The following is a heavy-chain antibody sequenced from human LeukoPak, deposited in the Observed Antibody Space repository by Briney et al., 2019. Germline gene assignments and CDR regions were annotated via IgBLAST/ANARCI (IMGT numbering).Heavy chain of an antibody. V-gene: IGHV1-2*02. CDR1: GYTFTGYY. Sequence: ASVKVSCKASGYTFTGYYMHWVRQAPGQGLEWMGWINPNSGGTNHAQKFQGRVTMTRDTSITTAYMELSLRSDDTAVYYCARFDQDWGTFDYWGQGTVVTVSS. CDR3: ARFDQDWGTFDY. D-gene: IGHD7-27*01. J-gene: IGHJ4*02. CDR2: INPNSGGT.